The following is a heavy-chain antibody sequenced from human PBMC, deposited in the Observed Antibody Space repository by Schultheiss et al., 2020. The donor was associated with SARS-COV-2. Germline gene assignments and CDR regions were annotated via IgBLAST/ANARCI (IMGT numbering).Heavy chain of an antibody. J-gene: IGHJ5*02. CDR2: ISSSGSTI. CDR3: AYSRPLEASPNWFDP. CDR1: GFTFSSYE. Sequence: GGSLRLSCAASGFTFSSYEMNWVRQAPGKGLEWVSYISSSGSTIYYADSVKGRFTISRDNAKNTLYLQMNSLRAEDTAVYYCAYSRPLEASPNWFDPWGQGTLVTVSS. D-gene: IGHD6-13*01. V-gene: IGHV3-48*03.